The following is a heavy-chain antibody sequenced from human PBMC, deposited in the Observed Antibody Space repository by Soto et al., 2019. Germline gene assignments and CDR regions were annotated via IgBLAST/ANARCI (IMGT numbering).Heavy chain of an antibody. D-gene: IGHD5-12*01. V-gene: IGHV1-2*02. CDR1: GYTFTGYY. J-gene: IGHJ3*02. CDR2: INPNSGGT. CDR3: ASFIVADWGAFDI. Sequence: ASVKVSCKASGYTFTGYYMHWVRQAPGQGLEWMGWINPNSGGTNYAQKFQGRVTMTRDTSISTAYMELSRLRSDDTAVYYCASFIVADWGAFDIWGQGTMVTVSS.